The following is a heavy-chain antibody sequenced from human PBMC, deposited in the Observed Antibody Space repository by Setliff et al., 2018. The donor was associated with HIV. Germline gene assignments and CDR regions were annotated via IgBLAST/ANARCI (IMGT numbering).Heavy chain of an antibody. Sequence: GGSLRLSCAASGFIFSSYAMTWVRQAPGKGLEWVSTIRGSGSGDTTHYADFVKGRFTISRDNSKNTVYLQMNSLRAEDMAIYYCAREDSSWYGSLDYWGQGTPVTSPQ. CDR3: AREDSSWYGSLDY. D-gene: IGHD6-13*01. CDR2: IRGSGSGDTT. J-gene: IGHJ4*02. CDR1: GFIFSSYA. V-gene: IGHV3-23*01.